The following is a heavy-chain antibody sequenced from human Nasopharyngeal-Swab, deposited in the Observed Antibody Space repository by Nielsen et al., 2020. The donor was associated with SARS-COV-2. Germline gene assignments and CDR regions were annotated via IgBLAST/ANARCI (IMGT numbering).Heavy chain of an antibody. D-gene: IGHD5-12*01. V-gene: IGHV3-23*01. Sequence: GGSLRLSCAASGFTFSSYAMSWVRQAPGKGLEWVSAISGSGGSTYYADSVKGRFTISRDNSKNTLYLQMNSLRAEDTAVYYCAKEGHLSGYDPYYLDYWGQGTLVTVSS. CDR3: AKEGHLSGYDPYYLDY. J-gene: IGHJ4*02. CDR1: GFTFSSYA. CDR2: ISGSGGST.